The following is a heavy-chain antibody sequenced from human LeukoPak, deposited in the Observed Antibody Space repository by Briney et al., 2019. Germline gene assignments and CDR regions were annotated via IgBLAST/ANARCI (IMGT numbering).Heavy chain of an antibody. CDR2: INSDGSST. CDR1: GFTFSSYW. V-gene: IGHV3-74*01. Sequence: GGSLRLSCAASGFTFSSYWMHWVRQAPGKGLVWVSRINSDGSSTSYADSVKGRFTISRDNAKNTLYLQMNSLRAEDTAVYYCARETSRGRGYYGMDVWGKGTTVTVSS. CDR3: ARETSRGRGYYGMDV. D-gene: IGHD1-26*01. J-gene: IGHJ6*04.